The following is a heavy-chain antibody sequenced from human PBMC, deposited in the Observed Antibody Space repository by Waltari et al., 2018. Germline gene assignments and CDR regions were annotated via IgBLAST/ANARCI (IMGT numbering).Heavy chain of an antibody. CDR2: IKQDGSTK. D-gene: IGHD5-12*01. J-gene: IGHJ4*02. CDR1: GFTFSTYW. Sequence: EVQLVESGGGLVQPGGSLRLSCAASGFTFSTYWLGWVRKAAGKGLEWLANIKQDGSTKYYVDAVNGRFTNSRDNAKNSLYLQMNSLRAEDTAVYYCGRDRGWRQHDYWGQGTLVTVSS. CDR3: GRDRGWRQHDY. V-gene: IGHV3-7*01.